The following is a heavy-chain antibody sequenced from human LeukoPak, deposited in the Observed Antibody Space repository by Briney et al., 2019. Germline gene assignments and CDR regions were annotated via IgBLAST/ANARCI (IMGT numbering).Heavy chain of an antibody. CDR3: AKDFRHSSGYYPRPYYYYYMDV. CDR2: ITSSGSTI. J-gene: IGHJ6*03. CDR1: GFTFSSYE. V-gene: IGHV3-48*03. D-gene: IGHD3-22*01. Sequence: GGSLRLSCAASGFTFSSYEMNWVRQAPGKGLDWVSYITSSGSTIYYADSVKGRFTISRDNAKSSLYLQMNSLRAEDTAVYYCAKDFRHSSGYYPRPYYYYYMDVWGKGTTVTVSS.